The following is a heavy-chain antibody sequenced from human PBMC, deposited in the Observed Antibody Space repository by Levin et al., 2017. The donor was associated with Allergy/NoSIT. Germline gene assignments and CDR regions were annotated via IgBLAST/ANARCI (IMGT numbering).Heavy chain of an antibody. Sequence: SETLSLTCTVSGGSITNIIYYWGWIRQPPGKGLEWIGNIFYSGSTYYNPSLKSRVTISADTSQNQFSLKLTSVTAAATAVYYCARHQSMSVNAWVGYFALWGRGTLVTVSS. V-gene: IGHV4-39*01. J-gene: IGHJ2*01. CDR2: IFYSGST. D-gene: IGHD2-2*01. CDR1: GGSITNIIYY. CDR3: ARHQSMSVNAWVGYFAL.